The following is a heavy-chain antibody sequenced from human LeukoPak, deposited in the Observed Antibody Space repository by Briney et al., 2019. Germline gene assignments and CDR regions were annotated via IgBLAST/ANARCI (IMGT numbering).Heavy chain of an antibody. CDR2: IYHSGST. J-gene: IGHJ4*02. V-gene: IGHV4-38-2*02. CDR1: GYSISSGYY. Sequence: SETLSLTCSVSGYSISSGYYWGWIRQPPGKGLEWIGSIYHSGSTYYNPSLKSRVTISVDTSKNQFSLKLSSVTAADTAVYYCARAPERTYYYDSSGLQLDYWGQGTLVTVSS. CDR3: ARAPERTYYYDSSGLQLDY. D-gene: IGHD3-22*01.